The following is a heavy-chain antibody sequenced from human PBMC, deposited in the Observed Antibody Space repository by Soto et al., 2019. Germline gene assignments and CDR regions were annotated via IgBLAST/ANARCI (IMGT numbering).Heavy chain of an antibody. CDR2: IIPILGIA. J-gene: IGHJ4*02. V-gene: IGHV1-69*02. CDR3: ARGGSYKLNEYYFDY. CDR1: GGTFSSYT. Sequence: ASVKVSCKASGGTFSSYTISWVRQAPGQGLEWMGRIIPILGIANYAQKFQGRVTITADKSTSTAYMELSSLRSEDTAVYYCARGGSYKLNEYYFDYWGQGTLVTVSS. D-gene: IGHD1-26*01.